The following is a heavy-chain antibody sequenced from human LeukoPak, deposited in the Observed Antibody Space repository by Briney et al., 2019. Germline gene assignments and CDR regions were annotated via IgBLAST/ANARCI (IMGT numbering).Heavy chain of an antibody. Sequence: PGGSLRLSCAASGFTFNNAWMSWVRQAPGKGLEWVGRIKSKTDGGTTDYAAPVKGRFTISRDDSKNTLYPQMNSLKTEDTAIYYCTTDGREVGATNDYWGQGTLVTVSS. V-gene: IGHV3-15*01. CDR3: TTDGREVGATNDY. D-gene: IGHD1-26*01. J-gene: IGHJ4*02. CDR1: GFTFNNAW. CDR2: IKSKTDGGTT.